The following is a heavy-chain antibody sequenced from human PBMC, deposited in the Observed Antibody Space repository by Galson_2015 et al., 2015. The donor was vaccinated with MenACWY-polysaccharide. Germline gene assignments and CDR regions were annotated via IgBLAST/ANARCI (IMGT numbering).Heavy chain of an antibody. Sequence: SLRLSCAASGFTFSTYSMTWVRQAPGKGLEWVSYINGGSSTIYYADSVKGRFTISRDNAKNSLYLQMNSLRDDDTAVYYCARDSGIAGDDDYWGQGTLVTVSS. CDR2: INGGSSTI. J-gene: IGHJ4*02. D-gene: IGHD6-13*01. CDR3: ARDSGIAGDDDY. V-gene: IGHV3-48*02. CDR1: GFTFSTYS.